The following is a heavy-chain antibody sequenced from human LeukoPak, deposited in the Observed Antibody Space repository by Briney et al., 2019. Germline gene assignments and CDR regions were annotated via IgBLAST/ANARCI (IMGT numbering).Heavy chain of an antibody. Sequence: GGSLRLSCAASGFTLSTYWMSWVRQAPGKGLEWVANIKQDGSEKYYVYSLKGRFTFSRDTAKNSLYLQMKRLRDEDTAVYYFERSQDEGQTTNGGYYFDSWGQGTMVTVSS. V-gene: IGHV3-7*01. D-gene: IGHD4-11*01. J-gene: IGHJ4*02. CDR3: ERSQDEGQTTNGGYYFDS. CDR1: GFTLSTYW. CDR2: IKQDGSEK.